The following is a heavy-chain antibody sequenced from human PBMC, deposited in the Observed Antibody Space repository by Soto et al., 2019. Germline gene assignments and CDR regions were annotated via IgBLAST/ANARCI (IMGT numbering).Heavy chain of an antibody. D-gene: IGHD3-22*01. CDR3: ARHYYDSSGHDY. CDR2: IYYSGST. V-gene: IGHV4-39*01. J-gene: IGHJ4*02. CDR1: GGSISSSSYY. Sequence: PSETLSLTCTVSGGSISSSSYYWGWIRQPPGKGLERIGSIYYSGSTYYNPSLKSRVTISVDTSKNQFSLKLSSVTAADTAVYYCARHYYDSSGHDYWGQGTLVTVSS.